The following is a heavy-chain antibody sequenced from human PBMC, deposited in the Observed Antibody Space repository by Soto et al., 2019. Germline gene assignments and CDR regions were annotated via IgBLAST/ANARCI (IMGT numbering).Heavy chain of an antibody. J-gene: IGHJ4*02. V-gene: IGHV4-59*05. CDR3: ARHASFLDY. CDR2: IYYSGST. CDR1: GGSISSYY. D-gene: IGHD2-2*01. Sequence: SETLSLTCTVSGGSISSYYWSWIRQPPGKGLEWIGSIYYSGSTYYNPSLKSRVTISVDTSKNQFSLKLSPVTAADTAVYYCARHASFLDYWGQGTLVTVSS.